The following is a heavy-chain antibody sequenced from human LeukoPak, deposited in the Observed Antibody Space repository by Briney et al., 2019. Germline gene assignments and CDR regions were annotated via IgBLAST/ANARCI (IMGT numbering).Heavy chain of an antibody. Sequence: GGSLRLSCAASGFTFSRYGMSWVRQAPGKGLEWVSAISGGGGSTYYADSVKGQFTISRDNSKNTLFLQMNSLRAEDTALYYCARDLSYDSSGYYDWGQGTLVTVSS. D-gene: IGHD3-22*01. CDR3: ARDLSYDSSGYYD. CDR2: ISGGGGST. CDR1: GFTFSRYG. J-gene: IGHJ4*02. V-gene: IGHV3-23*01.